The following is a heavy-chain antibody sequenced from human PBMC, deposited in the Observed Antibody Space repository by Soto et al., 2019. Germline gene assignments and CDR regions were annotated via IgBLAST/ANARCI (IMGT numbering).Heavy chain of an antibody. V-gene: IGHV3-7*05. J-gene: IGHJ3*01. CDR1: GFTFGNYW. D-gene: IGHD6-25*01. CDR2: IKGDGSAK. Sequence: EVQLVESGGGLVQPGGSLRLSCAAAGFTFGNYWMTWVRQAPGKGLEWVASIKGDGSAKSYLDSVRGGFTVSRDNAENSLFLQRNILRAEATALYYCARDVSPGSSGYYWDGFAFWGQGTIVNVS. CDR3: ARDVSPGSSGYYWDGFAF.